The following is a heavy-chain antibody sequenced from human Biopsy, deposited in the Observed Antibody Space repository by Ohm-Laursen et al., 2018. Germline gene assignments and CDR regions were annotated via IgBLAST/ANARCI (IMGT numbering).Heavy chain of an antibody. V-gene: IGHV4-31*01. J-gene: IGHJ6*02. D-gene: IGHD2-2*01. CDR1: GGSISSGGSY. CDR3: ARDVKRYCSGTSCYSGYFGMDV. Sequence: TLSLTCTVSGGSISSGGSYWSWIRQRPGKGLEWIGYIFNSANTYYNPSLKNLITISVDTSKNQFSLNLNSVTAADTAVYFCARDVKRYCSGTSCYSGYFGMDVWGQGTTVTVS. CDR2: IFNSANT.